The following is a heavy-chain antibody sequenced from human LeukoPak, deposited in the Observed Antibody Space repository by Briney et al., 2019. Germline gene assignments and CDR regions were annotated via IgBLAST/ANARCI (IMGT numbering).Heavy chain of an antibody. J-gene: IGHJ4*02. CDR1: GYTFTSYA. V-gene: IGHV1-2*06. Sequence: ASVKVSCKASGYTFTSYAMNWVRQAPGQGLEWMGRINPNSGGTNYAQKFQGRVTMTRDTSISTAYMELSRLRSDDTAVYYCARELCSGGSCYSDYWGQGTLVTVSS. CDR3: ARELCSGGSCYSDY. D-gene: IGHD2-15*01. CDR2: INPNSGGT.